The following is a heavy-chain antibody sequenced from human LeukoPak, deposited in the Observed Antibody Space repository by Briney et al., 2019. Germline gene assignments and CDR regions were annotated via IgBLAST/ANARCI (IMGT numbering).Heavy chain of an antibody. J-gene: IGHJ4*02. CDR1: GFTFSDCA. CDR3: AKAMGDFWSGSASYFDY. Sequence: PGGSLRLSCAASGFTFSDCAMSWVRQAPGKGLEWVSTISGGGGTTYDAESVKGRFTISRDNSKNALYLQMNSLRAEDTAVYYCAKAMGDFWSGSASYFDYWGQGTLVTVSS. CDR2: ISGGGGTT. D-gene: IGHD3-3*01. V-gene: IGHV3-23*01.